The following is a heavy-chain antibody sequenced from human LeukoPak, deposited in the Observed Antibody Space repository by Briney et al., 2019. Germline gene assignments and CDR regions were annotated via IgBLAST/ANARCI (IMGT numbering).Heavy chain of an antibody. D-gene: IGHD5-18*01. CDR1: GYTFTGYY. CDR2: INPNSGGT. Sequence: VASVKVPCKASGYTFTGYYMHWVRQAPGQGLEWMGWINPNSGGTNYAQKFQGRVTMTRDTSISTAYMELSRLRSDDTAVYYCARGGGTAAMVTLRFDYWGQGTLVTVSS. J-gene: IGHJ4*02. V-gene: IGHV1-2*02. CDR3: ARGGGTAAMVTLRFDY.